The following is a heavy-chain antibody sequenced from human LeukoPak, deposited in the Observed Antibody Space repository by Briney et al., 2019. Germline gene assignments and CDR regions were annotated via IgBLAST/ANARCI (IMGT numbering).Heavy chain of an antibody. Sequence: GASVKVSCKASGYTFTDFCIHWVRQAPGQGLEWMGMINPSGGSTSYAQTFQGRVTTTRDTSTNTVHMELSSLRSEDTALYYCARAYCRSNDCPPGGYWGQGTLVTVSS. CDR2: INPSGGST. CDR3: ARAYCRSNDCPPGGY. J-gene: IGHJ4*02. CDR1: GYTFTDFC. D-gene: IGHD2-2*01. V-gene: IGHV1-46*01.